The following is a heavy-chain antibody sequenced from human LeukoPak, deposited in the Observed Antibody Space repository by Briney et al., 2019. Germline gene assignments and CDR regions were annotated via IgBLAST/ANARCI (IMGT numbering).Heavy chain of an antibody. J-gene: IGHJ1*01. Sequence: PSETLSLTCAVYGGSFSGYYWSWIRQPPGKGLEWIGEINHSGSTNYNPSLKSRVTISVDTSKNQFSLKLSSVTAADTAVYYCAGSPSYKQQLVHFQHWGQGTLVTVSS. CDR2: INHSGST. V-gene: IGHV4-34*01. D-gene: IGHD6-13*01. CDR3: AGSPSYKQQLVHFQH. CDR1: GGSFSGYY.